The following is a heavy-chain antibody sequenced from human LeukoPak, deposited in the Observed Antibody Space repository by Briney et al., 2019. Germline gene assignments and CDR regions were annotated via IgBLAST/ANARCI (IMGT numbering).Heavy chain of an antibody. V-gene: IGHV1-2*02. D-gene: IGHD5-24*01. CDR1: GYIFSDYY. Sequence: ASVKVSCKASGYIFSDYYMHWVRQAPGQGLEWMGWINPNSGDTNYAQKFQGRVTMTRDTSISTAYVELSRLRSDDTAVYYCARVAVEMASWFDPWGQGTLVTVSS. J-gene: IGHJ5*02. CDR3: ARVAVEMASWFDP. CDR2: INPNSGDT.